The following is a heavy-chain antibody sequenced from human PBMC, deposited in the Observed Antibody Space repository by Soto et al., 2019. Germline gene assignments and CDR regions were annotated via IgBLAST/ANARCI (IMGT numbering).Heavy chain of an antibody. V-gene: IGHV3-23*01. CDR1: GFPFSSYA. J-gene: IGHJ4*02. CDR2: ISGSGGST. D-gene: IGHD2-15*01. CDR3: ANLLGGVAATPDFDY. Sequence: GGSLRLSCAASGFPFSSYAMSWVRQAPGKGLEWVSAISGSGGSTYYADSVKGRFTISRDNSKNTLYLQMNSLRAEDTAVYYCANLLGGVAATPDFDYWGQGTLVTVSS.